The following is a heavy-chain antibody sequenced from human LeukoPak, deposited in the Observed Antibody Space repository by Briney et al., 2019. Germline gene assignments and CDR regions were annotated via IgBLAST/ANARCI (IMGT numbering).Heavy chain of an antibody. D-gene: IGHD3-22*01. Sequence: GESLKISCKGSGYSFTNYWIGWVRRMSGKGLEWMGIIYPGDSDTRYSPSFQGQVTISADESISTTYLQWTSLKASDTAMYYCARPHYYDSSGYYNFFDYWGQGTLVTVSS. CDR3: ARPHYYDSSGYYNFFDY. CDR2: IYPGDSDT. V-gene: IGHV5-51*01. CDR1: GYSFTNYW. J-gene: IGHJ4*02.